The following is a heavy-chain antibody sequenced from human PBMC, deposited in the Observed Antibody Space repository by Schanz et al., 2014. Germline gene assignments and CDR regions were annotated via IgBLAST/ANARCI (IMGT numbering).Heavy chain of an antibody. CDR1: GYTFTSYD. CDR3: ARGAMPGTFDI. Sequence: QVQLVQSGAEVKRPGASVRVSCKASGYTFTSYDINWVRQARGQGLEWVGSFIPILDVGNYAQQFQGRVTFTADKSTSTAYMELSSLRNEDTALYYCARGAMPGTFDIWGQGTMVTVSS. J-gene: IGHJ3*02. V-gene: IGHV1-69*04. CDR2: FIPILDVG. D-gene: IGHD1-26*01.